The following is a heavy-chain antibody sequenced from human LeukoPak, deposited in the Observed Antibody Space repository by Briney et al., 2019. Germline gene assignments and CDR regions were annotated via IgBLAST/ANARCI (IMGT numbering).Heavy chain of an antibody. CDR1: GGTFSSYV. Sequence: ASVKVTCKASGGTFSSYVISWVRQAPGQGLEWMGGIIPIFGTANYAQKFQGRVTITADESTSTAYMELSSLRSEDTAVYYCARGIMITFGGVIAPAPLYFDYWGQGTLVTVSS. D-gene: IGHD3-16*02. V-gene: IGHV1-69*13. J-gene: IGHJ4*02. CDR3: ARGIMITFGGVIAPAPLYFDY. CDR2: IIPIFGTA.